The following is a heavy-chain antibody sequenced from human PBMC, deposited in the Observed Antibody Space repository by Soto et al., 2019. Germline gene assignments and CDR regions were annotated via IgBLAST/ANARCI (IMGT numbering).Heavy chain of an antibody. CDR1: GFSFGSYS. V-gene: IGHV3-48*02. D-gene: IGHD2-2*01. CDR3: ARLGYCSSATCNYYFYYYGMDV. CDR2: ISGRGTTT. Sequence: EVQLVESGGGLVQPGGSLRLSCEASGFSFGSYSMNWVRQAPGKGLEWVSFISGRGTTTYYADSVKGRFTVSRDNAKNSLSLEVNSLRDEDTAVYYCARLGYCSSATCNYYFYYYGMDVWGQGTTVTVSS. J-gene: IGHJ6*02.